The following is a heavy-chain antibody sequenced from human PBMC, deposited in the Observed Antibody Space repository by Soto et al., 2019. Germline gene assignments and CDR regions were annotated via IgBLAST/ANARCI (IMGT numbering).Heavy chain of an antibody. CDR3: ARDITMVRGAHRWFDP. J-gene: IGHJ5*02. CDR2: INAGNGNT. CDR1: GYTFTSYA. D-gene: IGHD3-10*01. Sequence: ASVKVSCKASGYTFTSYAMHWVRQAPGQRLEWMGWINAGNGNTKYSQRFQGRVTITRDTSASTAYMELSSLRSEDTAVYYCARDITMVRGAHRWFDPWCQGTLVTVSS. V-gene: IGHV1-3*01.